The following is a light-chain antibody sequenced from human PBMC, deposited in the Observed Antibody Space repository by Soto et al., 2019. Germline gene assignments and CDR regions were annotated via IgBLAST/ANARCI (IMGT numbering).Light chain of an antibody. CDR3: LQDHGFPLT. Sequence: AIQMTQSPSSLSASVGDRVTITCRASQDIRNDLGWYQQKPGKAPKLLIYAASSLPSEVPSRFSGSGSGTDFTLTISSLQPEDFATYYCLQDHGFPLTFGGGTKVEIK. V-gene: IGKV1-6*01. J-gene: IGKJ4*01. CDR2: AAS. CDR1: QDIRND.